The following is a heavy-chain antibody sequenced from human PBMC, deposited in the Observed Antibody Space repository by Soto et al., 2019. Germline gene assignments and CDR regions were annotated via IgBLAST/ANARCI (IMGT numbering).Heavy chain of an antibody. V-gene: IGHV3-23*01. J-gene: IGHJ4*02. CDR1: GFTFSSFV. D-gene: IGHD6-13*01. CDR3: AYSSTPFDY. CDR2: ISGSGGST. Sequence: GSLRLSCAASGFTFSSFVMHWVRQAPGKGLEWVSAISGSGGSTYYADSVKGRFTISRDNSKNTLYLQMNSLRAEDTAVYYCAYSSTPFDYWGQGTLVTVSS.